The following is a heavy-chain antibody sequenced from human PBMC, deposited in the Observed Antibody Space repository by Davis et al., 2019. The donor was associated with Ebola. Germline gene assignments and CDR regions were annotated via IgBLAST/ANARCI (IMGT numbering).Heavy chain of an antibody. J-gene: IGHJ6*04. D-gene: IGHD3-10*01. V-gene: IGHV3-73*01. Sequence: GGSLRLSCAASGFTLSVSAVHWVRQAPGRGLEWVRRIRTRTNRYATAYAASVKGRFVISRDDSKSTAYLQLNTLKTEDTAVYYCTRVILWFGEPNGMDVWGKGTTVTVSS. CDR3: TRVILWFGEPNGMDV. CDR2: IRTRTNRYAT. CDR1: GFTLSVSA.